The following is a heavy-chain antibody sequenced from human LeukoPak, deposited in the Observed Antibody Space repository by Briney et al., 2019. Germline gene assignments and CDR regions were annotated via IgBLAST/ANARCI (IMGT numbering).Heavy chain of an antibody. CDR2: ISSSSSTI. J-gene: IGHJ4*02. CDR3: ARDSGDWGEYY. V-gene: IGHV3-48*01. Sequence: GGSLRLSCAASGFTFSSYSMNWVRQAPGKGLEWVSYISSSSSTIYYADSVKGRFTISRDNAKNSLYLQMNSLRAEDTAVYYCARDSGDWGEYYWGQGTLVTVSS. CDR1: GFTFSSYS. D-gene: IGHD2-21*02.